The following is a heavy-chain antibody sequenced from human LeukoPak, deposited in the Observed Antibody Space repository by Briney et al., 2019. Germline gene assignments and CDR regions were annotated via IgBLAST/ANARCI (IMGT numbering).Heavy chain of an antibody. CDR1: GGTFSSYA. Sequence: SVKVSCKASGGTFSSYAISWVRQAPGQGLEWMGRIIPIFGTANYAQKFQGRVTITADESTSTAYMELSSLRSEDTAVYYCARSTVLMVYAISWFDPWGQGTLVTVSS. J-gene: IGHJ5*02. V-gene: IGHV1-69*15. CDR2: IIPIFGTA. D-gene: IGHD2-8*01. CDR3: ARSTVLMVYAISWFDP.